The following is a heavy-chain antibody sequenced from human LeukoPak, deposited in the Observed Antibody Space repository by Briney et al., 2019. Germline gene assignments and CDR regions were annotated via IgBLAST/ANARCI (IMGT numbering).Heavy chain of an antibody. CDR2: INPNSGGT. J-gene: IGHJ4*02. Sequence: ASVKVSCKASGHTFTGYYMHWVRQAPGQGLEWMGWINPNSGGTNYAQKFQGRVTMTRDTSISTAYMELSRLRSDDTAVYYCARGALRGYCSSTSCSGFDYWGQGTLVTVSS. V-gene: IGHV1-2*02. CDR1: GHTFTGYY. CDR3: ARGALRGYCSSTSCSGFDY. D-gene: IGHD2-2*01.